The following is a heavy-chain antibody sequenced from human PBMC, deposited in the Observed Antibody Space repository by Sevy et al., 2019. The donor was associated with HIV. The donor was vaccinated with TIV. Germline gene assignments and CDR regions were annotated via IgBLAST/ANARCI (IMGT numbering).Heavy chain of an antibody. D-gene: IGHD1-26*01. CDR3: AGENAWGRGYS. CDR2: IYYNGHI. Sequence: SEPLSLTCTVSGCSITSLYWNWIRQPPGKGLEWVANIYYNGHINYNPSLKRRVTLSPDTSKNQFSLRLRSVTAADTAMYYCAGENAWGRGYSWGQGTLVTVSS. J-gene: IGHJ4*02. CDR1: GCSITSLY. V-gene: IGHV4-59*11.